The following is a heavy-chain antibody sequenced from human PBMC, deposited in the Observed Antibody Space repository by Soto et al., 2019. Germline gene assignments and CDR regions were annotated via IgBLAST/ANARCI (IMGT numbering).Heavy chain of an antibody. V-gene: IGHV4-31*03. J-gene: IGHJ6*02. CDR2: IYYSGST. D-gene: IGHD2-21*02. CDR3: AREGYCGGDGYSDYYYGMDV. CDR1: GGSISSGGYY. Sequence: QVQLQESGPGLVKPSQTLSLTCTVSGGSISSGGYYWSWIRQHPGKGLEWIGYIYYSGSTYYNPSLKSRVTISVDTSKNQFSLKLSSVTAADTAVYYCAREGYCGGDGYSDYYYGMDVWGQGTTVTVSS.